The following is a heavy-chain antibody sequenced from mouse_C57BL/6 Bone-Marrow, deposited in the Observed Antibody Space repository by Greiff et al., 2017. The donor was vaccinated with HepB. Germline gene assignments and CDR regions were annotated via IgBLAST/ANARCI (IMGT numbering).Heavy chain of an antibody. Sequence: EVQLVESGGGLVQSGRSLRLSCATSGFTFSDFYMEWVRQAPGKGLEWIAASRNKANDYTTEYSASVKGRFIVSRDTSQSILYLQMNALRAEDTAIYYCARDAHYYGSSYYWYFDVWGTGTTVTVSS. CDR2: SRNKANDYTT. J-gene: IGHJ1*03. D-gene: IGHD1-1*01. CDR1: GFTFSDFY. V-gene: IGHV7-1*01. CDR3: ARDAHYYGSSYYWYFDV.